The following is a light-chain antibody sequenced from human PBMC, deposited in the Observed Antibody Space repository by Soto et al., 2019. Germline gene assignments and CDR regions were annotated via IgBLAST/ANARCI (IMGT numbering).Light chain of an antibody. J-gene: IGKJ2*01. CDR1: QRVLYSSNNKNY. Sequence: DIVMTQSPDSLAVSLGERATINCKSSQRVLYSSNNKNYLAWYQQKPGQPPKLLIYWASTRESGVPYRFSGSGSGTDFTLTISSLQAEDVAVYYCQQYYSTPLTFGQGTKLEIK. CDR3: QQYYSTPLT. V-gene: IGKV4-1*01. CDR2: WAS.